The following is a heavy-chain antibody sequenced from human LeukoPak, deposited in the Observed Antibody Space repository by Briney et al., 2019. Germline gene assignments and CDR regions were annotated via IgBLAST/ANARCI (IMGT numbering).Heavy chain of an antibody. D-gene: IGHD3-22*01. CDR2: INPNSGGT. J-gene: IGHJ4*02. V-gene: IGHV1-2*02. CDR3: ASPLSYYDSSGYDY. CDR1: GYTFTGYY. Sequence: ASVKVSCKASGYTFTGYYMHWVRQAPGQGLEWMGWINPNSGGTNYAQKVQGRVTMTRDTSISTGYMELSRLRSDDTAVYYCASPLSYYDSSGYDYWGQGTLVTVSS.